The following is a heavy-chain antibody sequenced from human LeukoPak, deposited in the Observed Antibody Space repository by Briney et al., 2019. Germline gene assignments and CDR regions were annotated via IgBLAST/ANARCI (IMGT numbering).Heavy chain of an antibody. Sequence: GGSLRLSRASSGFTSSNYIMRWVRQAPGRGLEWVSTITNNDGGTYYADSVKGRFTISRDNSKNTVYLQMSSLRAEDTAIYYCAKGFRYFDSWGPGTLVTVSS. CDR1: GFTSSNYI. V-gene: IGHV3-23*01. CDR3: AKGFRYFDS. D-gene: IGHD3-10*01. J-gene: IGHJ4*02. CDR2: ITNNDGGT.